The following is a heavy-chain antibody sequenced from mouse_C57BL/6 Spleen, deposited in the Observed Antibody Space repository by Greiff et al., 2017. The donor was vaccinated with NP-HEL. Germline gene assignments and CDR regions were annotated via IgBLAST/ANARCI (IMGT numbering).Heavy chain of an antibody. CDR2: IYPSDSET. J-gene: IGHJ1*03. CDR3: ARGGTTVVAPWYFDV. D-gene: IGHD1-1*01. Sequence: PGQGLEWIGNIYPSDSETHYNQKFKDKATLTVDKSSSTAYMQLSSLTSEDSAVYYCARGGTTVVAPWYFDVWGTGTTVTVSS. V-gene: IGHV1-61*01.